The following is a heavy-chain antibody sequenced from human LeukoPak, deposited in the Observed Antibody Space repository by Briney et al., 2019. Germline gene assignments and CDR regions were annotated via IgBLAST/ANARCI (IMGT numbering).Heavy chain of an antibody. CDR2: IYYSGST. J-gene: IGHJ3*02. Sequence: SDTLSLTCAVSGGSISSDDYYWSWIRQPPGKGLEWIGYIYYSGSTYYNPSLKSRVTISVDTSKNQFSLKLSSVTAADTAVYYCARADTMIVVADAFDIWGQGTVVTVSS. CDR1: GGSISSDDYY. CDR3: ARADTMIVVADAFDI. D-gene: IGHD3-22*01. V-gene: IGHV4-30-4*02.